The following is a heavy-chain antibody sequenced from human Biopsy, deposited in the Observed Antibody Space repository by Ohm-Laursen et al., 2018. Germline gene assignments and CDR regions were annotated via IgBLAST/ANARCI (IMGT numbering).Heavy chain of an antibody. CDR3: ARWETTLGRSLYS. V-gene: IGHV1-8*01. CDR2: MSPNTGNT. D-gene: IGHD1-26*01. Sequence: VSSVKVSCKASGYTFTSHDINWVRQATGQGLEWMGWMSPNTGNTVYAQRFQDRVTMTSDTSTGTAYMELTSLTSDDTAVYFCARWETTLGRSLYSWGQGTLVAVSS. J-gene: IGHJ4*02. CDR1: GYTFTSHD.